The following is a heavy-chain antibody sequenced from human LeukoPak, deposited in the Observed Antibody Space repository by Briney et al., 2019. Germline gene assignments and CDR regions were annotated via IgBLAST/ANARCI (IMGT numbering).Heavy chain of an antibody. CDR3: AKDIRMTTVTTAFDY. J-gene: IGHJ4*02. V-gene: IGHV3-74*01. Sequence: GGSLRLSCAASGFTFSSYRMHWVRQAPGKGLVWVSRINSDGSSTSYADSVKGRFTISRDNAKNSLYLQMNSLRAEDTALYYCAKDIRMTTVTTAFDYWAREPWSPSPQ. D-gene: IGHD4-17*01. CDR2: INSDGSST. CDR1: GFTFSSYR.